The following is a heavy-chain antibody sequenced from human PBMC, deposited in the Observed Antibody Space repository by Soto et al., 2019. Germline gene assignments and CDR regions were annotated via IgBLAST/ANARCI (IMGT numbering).Heavy chain of an antibody. CDR2: IWNDGINK. Sequence: QVELAESGGGAVQPGRSLRLSCAASGFIFDSHGMHWVRQAPGKGLEWVAVIWNDGINKYYADSMKGRFTISRDNSNNTVFLHMSSLRPEDTALYYCARGGGYNFGSPKFDYWGQGAQVTVSS. CDR3: ARGGGYNFGSPKFDY. V-gene: IGHV3-33*01. D-gene: IGHD5-12*01. CDR1: GFIFDSHG. J-gene: IGHJ4*02.